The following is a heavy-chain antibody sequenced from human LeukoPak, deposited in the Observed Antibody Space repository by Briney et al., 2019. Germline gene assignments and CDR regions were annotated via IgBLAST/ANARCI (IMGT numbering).Heavy chain of an antibody. Sequence: GGSLRLSCAASGFTFSSYSMNWVRQAPGKGLERVSSISSSSSYIYYADSVKGRFTISRDNAKNTLYLQMNRLRDDDTAVYYCVRDNGGEHLWGQGTLVTVSS. CDR3: VRDNGGEHL. CDR1: GFTFSSYS. D-gene: IGHD3-16*01. CDR2: ISSSSSYI. J-gene: IGHJ4*02. V-gene: IGHV3-21*03.